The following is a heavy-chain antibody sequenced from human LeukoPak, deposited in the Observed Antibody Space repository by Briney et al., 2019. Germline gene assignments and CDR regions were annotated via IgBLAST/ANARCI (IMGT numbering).Heavy chain of an antibody. CDR2: INPNSGGT. Sequence: ASVKVSCKASGYTFTGYYMHWVRQAPGQGLEWMRWINPNSGGTNYAQKFQGRVTMTRDTSISTAYMELSRLRSDDTAVYYCASGSTLNTYYYMDVWGKGTTVTVSS. V-gene: IGHV1-2*02. J-gene: IGHJ6*03. CDR3: ASGSTLNTYYYMDV. CDR1: GYTFTGYY. D-gene: IGHD5-12*01.